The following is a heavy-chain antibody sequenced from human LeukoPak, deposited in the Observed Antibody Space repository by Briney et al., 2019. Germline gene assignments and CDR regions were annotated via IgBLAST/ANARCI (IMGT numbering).Heavy chain of an antibody. Sequence: GGSLRLSCAASGFTFSSYWMSWVRQAPGKGLEWVANIQQDGSEKYYADPVKGRFTISRDNAKNSLYLQTNSLRTEDTAVYYCARDGGYSGTYPVRWGQGTLVTVSS. V-gene: IGHV3-7*01. CDR3: ARDGGYSGTYPVR. D-gene: IGHD1-26*01. CDR1: GFTFSSYW. J-gene: IGHJ4*02. CDR2: IQQDGSEK.